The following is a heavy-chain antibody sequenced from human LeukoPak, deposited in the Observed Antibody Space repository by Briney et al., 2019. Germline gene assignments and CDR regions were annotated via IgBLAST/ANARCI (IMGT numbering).Heavy chain of an antibody. V-gene: IGHV1-18*04. CDR2: ISAYNGNT. D-gene: IGHD6-13*01. CDR3: ARVLNAGYSSSWYFDY. J-gene: IGHJ4*02. Sequence: ASVKVSCKASGYTFTGYYMHWVRQAPGQGLEWMGWISAYNGNTNYAQKLQGRVTMTTDTSTSTAYMELRSLRSDDTAVYYCARVLNAGYSSSWYFDYWGQGTLVTVSS. CDR1: GYTFTGYY.